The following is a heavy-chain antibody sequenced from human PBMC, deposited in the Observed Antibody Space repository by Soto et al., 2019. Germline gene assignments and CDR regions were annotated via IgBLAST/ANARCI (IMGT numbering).Heavy chain of an antibody. J-gene: IGHJ6*02. D-gene: IGHD6-13*01. CDR3: ARGIAAAGTNYYYYYGMDV. CDR1: GGTFSSYA. V-gene: IGHV1-69*01. CDR2: IIPIFGTA. Sequence: QVQLVQSGAEVKKPGSSVKVSCKASGGTFSSYAISWVRQAPGQGLEWMGGIIPIFGTAHYAQKFQGRVTITADESTSTAYMDLSSLRSEYTAVYYCARGIAAAGTNYYYYYGMDVWCQGTTVTVSS.